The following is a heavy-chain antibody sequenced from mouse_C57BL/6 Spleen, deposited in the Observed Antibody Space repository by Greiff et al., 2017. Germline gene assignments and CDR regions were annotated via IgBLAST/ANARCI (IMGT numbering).Heavy chain of an antibody. D-gene: IGHD4-1*01. Sequence: VKLMESGPELVKPGASVKISCKASGYAFSSSWMNWVKQRPGKGLEWIGRIYPGDGDTNYNGKFKGKATLTADKSSSTVYMQLSSLTSEDSAVYFCARWKLGRNWYFDVWGTGTTVTVSS. CDR3: ARWKLGRNWYFDV. V-gene: IGHV1-82*01. CDR1: GYAFSSSW. CDR2: IYPGDGDT. J-gene: IGHJ1*03.